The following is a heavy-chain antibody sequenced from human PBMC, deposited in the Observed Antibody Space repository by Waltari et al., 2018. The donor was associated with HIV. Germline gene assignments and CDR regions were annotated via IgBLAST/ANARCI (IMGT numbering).Heavy chain of an antibody. CDR3: ARGRQYGGFVY. J-gene: IGHJ4*02. D-gene: IGHD5-12*01. CDR1: GDSDSSNSAP. V-gene: IGHV6-1*01. CDR2: TYYRSKWYN. Sequence: QVELQQSGSGLVKPPQTFSLTCAISGDSDSSNSAPWNSIRQSPSRGLEWLGRTYYRSKWYNDYAVSVKSRITINPDTSKNQFSLQLNSVTPEDTAVYYCARGRQYGGFVYWGQGTLVTVSS.